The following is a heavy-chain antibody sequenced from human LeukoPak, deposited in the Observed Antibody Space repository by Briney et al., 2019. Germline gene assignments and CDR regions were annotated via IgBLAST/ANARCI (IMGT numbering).Heavy chain of an antibody. V-gene: IGHV3-21*01. CDR2: ITGSSKSI. Sequence: GGSLRLSCATSGFTFSSHDMNWVRQAPGKGLEWVSSITGSSKSIDYADSVKGRFAISRDNAKNSLFLQMDSLRAEDTAVYYCARDLGQYYDTSDNWFDPWGQGTLVTVSS. CDR1: GFTFSSHD. D-gene: IGHD3-22*01. J-gene: IGHJ5*02. CDR3: ARDLGQYYDTSDNWFDP.